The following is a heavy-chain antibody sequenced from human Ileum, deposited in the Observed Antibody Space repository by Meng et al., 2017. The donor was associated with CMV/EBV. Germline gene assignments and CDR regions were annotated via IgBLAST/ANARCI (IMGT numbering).Heavy chain of an antibody. D-gene: IGHD2-2*01. V-gene: IGHV3-7*01. CDR2: IRQDGNEK. Sequence: GGSLRLSCVASGFTFNGYWMTWVRQAPGKGLEWVANIRQDGNEKKYVDSVKGRFTISRDNAKSSLFLQMNSLRVEDTAVYYCARTTSTTCSDYWGQGTLVTVSS. CDR1: GFTFNGYW. J-gene: IGHJ4*02. CDR3: ARTTSTTCSDY.